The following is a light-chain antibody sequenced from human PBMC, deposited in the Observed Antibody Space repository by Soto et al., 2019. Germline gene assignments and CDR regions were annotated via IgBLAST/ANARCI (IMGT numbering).Light chain of an antibody. CDR3: SSYTASSTRV. V-gene: IGLV2-14*01. CDR2: EVS. Sequence: QSALTQPASVSGSPGQSITISCTGTSSDVGGYNYVSWYQQHPHKAPKLMIYEVSNRPSGVSNRCSGSKSGNTASLTISGLQSEDEADYYCSSYTASSTRVFGGGTKLTVL. CDR1: SSDVGGYNY. J-gene: IGLJ3*02.